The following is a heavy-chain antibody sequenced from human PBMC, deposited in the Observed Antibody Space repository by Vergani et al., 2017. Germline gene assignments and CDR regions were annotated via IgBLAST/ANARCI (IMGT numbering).Heavy chain of an antibody. J-gene: IGHJ3*02. CDR3: ARGWVWFGEFTADAFDI. V-gene: IGHV3-30*01. Sequence: QVQLVESGGGVVQPGRSLRLSCAASGFTFSSYAMHWVRQAPGKGLEWVAVISYDGSNKYYADSVKGRFTISRDNSKNTLYLQMNSLRAEDTAVYYCARGWVWFGEFTADAFDIWGQGTMVTVSS. D-gene: IGHD3-10*01. CDR1: GFTFSSYA. CDR2: ISYDGSNK.